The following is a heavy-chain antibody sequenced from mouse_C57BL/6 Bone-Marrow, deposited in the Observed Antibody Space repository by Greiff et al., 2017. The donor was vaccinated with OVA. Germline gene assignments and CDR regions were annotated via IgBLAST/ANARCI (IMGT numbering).Heavy chain of an antibody. V-gene: IGHV1-54*01. CDR1: GYAFTNYL. J-gene: IGHJ1*03. CDR2: INPGSGGT. CDR3: ARRRPITTVDWYFDV. D-gene: IGHD1-1*01. Sequence: QVQLQQSGAELVRPGTSVKVSCKASGYAFTNYLIEWVKQRPGQGLEWIGVINPGSGGTNYNEKFKGKATLTADKSSSTAYMQLSSLTSEDSAVYYCARRRPITTVDWYFDVWGTGTTVTVSS.